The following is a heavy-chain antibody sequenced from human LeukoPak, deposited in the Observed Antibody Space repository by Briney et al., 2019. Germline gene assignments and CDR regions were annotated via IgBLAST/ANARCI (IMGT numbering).Heavy chain of an antibody. J-gene: IGHJ6*03. Sequence: GGSLRLSCAASGFTFSNYWMSWVRQAPGKGLQWVANIKQDGSEKYYVDSVKGRFTISRDNAKKSLYLQMNSLRAEDTAVYYCARVIPRTGTIYYYYMDVWGKGTTVTVSS. CDR3: ARVIPRTGTIYYYYMDV. CDR2: IKQDGSEK. V-gene: IGHV3-7*01. CDR1: GFTFSNYW. D-gene: IGHD1-7*01.